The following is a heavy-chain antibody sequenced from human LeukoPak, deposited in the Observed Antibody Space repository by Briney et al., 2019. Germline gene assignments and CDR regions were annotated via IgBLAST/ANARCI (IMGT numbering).Heavy chain of an antibody. J-gene: IGHJ4*02. CDR2: IYYSGST. CDR1: GGSISSSSYY. CDR3: SGGAPLVGATPP. V-gene: IGHV4-39*01. D-gene: IGHD1-26*01. Sequence: SETLSLTCTVSGGSISSSSYYWGWIRQPPGKGLEWIGNIYYSGSTYYNPSLKSRVTISVDTSKNQFSLKLSSATAADTAVYYCSGGAPLVGATPPGGQGTLVTVSS.